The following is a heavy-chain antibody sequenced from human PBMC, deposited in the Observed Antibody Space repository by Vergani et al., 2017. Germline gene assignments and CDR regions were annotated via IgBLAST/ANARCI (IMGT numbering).Heavy chain of an antibody. D-gene: IGHD2-15*01. CDR2: IYYSGYT. CDR1: GGSVRTSIGYY. J-gene: IGHJ4*02. Sequence: QVQLQESGPGLVKPSQTLSLSCTVSGGSVRTSIGYYWTWIRQPAGKTLEWIGSIYYSGYTFYSPSLKSRVSMSVDTSKNQFSLRVNSVTAADTAVYYCVRDPWESGGPYSGCWGRGTLVSVSS. CDR3: VRDPWESGGPYSGC. V-gene: IGHV4-61*02.